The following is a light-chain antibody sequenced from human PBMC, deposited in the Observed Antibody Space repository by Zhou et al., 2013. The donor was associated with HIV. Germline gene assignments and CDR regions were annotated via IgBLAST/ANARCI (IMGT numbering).Light chain of an antibody. CDR3: QQVDNYPVS. Sequence: AIQMTQSPSSLSASVGDRVTITCRASQGIRNDLAWYQQKPGKAPKLLIFAASTLQSGVPSRFSGRGSGTEFTLTVTSLQPDDFATYFCQQVDNYPVSFGGGTTVAIK. CDR1: QGIRND. CDR2: AAS. J-gene: IGKJ4*01. V-gene: IGKV1-6*01.